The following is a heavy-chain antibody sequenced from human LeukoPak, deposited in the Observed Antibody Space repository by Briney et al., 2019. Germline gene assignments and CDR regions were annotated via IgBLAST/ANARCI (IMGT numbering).Heavy chain of an antibody. CDR1: GFTFSSYA. V-gene: IGHV3-30*04. D-gene: IGHD6-13*01. Sequence: GGSLRLSCAASGFTFSSYAMHWVRQAPGKGLEWVAVISYDGSNKYYADSVKGRFTISRDNSKNTLYLQMNSLRAEDTAVYYCARDYTAKLVFDYWGQGTLVTVSS. CDR2: ISYDGSNK. CDR3: ARDYTAKLVFDY. J-gene: IGHJ4*02.